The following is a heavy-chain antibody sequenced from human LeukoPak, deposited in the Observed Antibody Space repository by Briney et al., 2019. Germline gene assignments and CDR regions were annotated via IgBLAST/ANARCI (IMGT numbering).Heavy chain of an antibody. V-gene: IGHV3-11*04. CDR1: VFTFSDYY. CDR2: ISSSGSTI. CDR3: ARVAVRGYYFDY. J-gene: IGHJ4*02. Sequence: PGGSLRLSCAASVFTFSDYYMSWIRQAPGKGLEWVSYISSSGSTIYYADSVKGRFTISRDNAKNSLYLQMNSLRAEDTAVYYCARVAVRGYYFDYWGQGTLVTVSS. D-gene: IGHD3-10*02.